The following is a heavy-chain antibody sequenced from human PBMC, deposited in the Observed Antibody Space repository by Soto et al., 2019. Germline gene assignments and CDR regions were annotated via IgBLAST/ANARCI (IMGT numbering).Heavy chain of an antibody. J-gene: IGHJ5*02. Sequence: PSETLSLTCAVYGGSFSGYYWSWIRQPPGKGLEWIGEINHSGSTNYNPSLKSRVTISVDTSKNQFSLKLSSVTAADTAVYYCARERLGRLAYSSSRYKRNWFDPWGQGTLVTVSS. D-gene: IGHD6-13*01. CDR2: INHSGST. V-gene: IGHV4-34*01. CDR3: ARERLGRLAYSSSRYKRNWFDP. CDR1: GGSFSGYY.